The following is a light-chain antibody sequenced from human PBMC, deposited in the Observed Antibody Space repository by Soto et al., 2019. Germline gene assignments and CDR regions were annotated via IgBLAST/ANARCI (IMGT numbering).Light chain of an antibody. CDR1: QSSSSNY. CDR2: GAF. CDR3: PHYDASPWT. J-gene: IGKJ1*01. Sequence: EIVLTQSPGTLSLSPGERATLSCRASQSSSSNYVAWYQQKPGQAPRLLIYGAFARAAGIPGRFSGSASGTDFTLTISRLEPEDFAVYFCPHYDASPWTFGQGTKVELK. V-gene: IGKV3-20*01.